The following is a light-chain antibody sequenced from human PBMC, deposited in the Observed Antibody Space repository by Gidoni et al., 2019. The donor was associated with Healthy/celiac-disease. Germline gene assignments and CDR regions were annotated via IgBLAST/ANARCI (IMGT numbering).Light chain of an antibody. Sequence: LTQPRSVSGSPGQSVTISCTGTSSDVGGYNYVSWYQQHPGKAPKLMIYDVSKRPSGVPDRFSGSKSGNTSSLTISGLQAEDEADYYCCSYAGTDVVFGGGTKLTVL. J-gene: IGLJ2*01. CDR2: DVS. CDR1: SSDVGGYNY. V-gene: IGLV2-11*01. CDR3: CSYAGTDVV.